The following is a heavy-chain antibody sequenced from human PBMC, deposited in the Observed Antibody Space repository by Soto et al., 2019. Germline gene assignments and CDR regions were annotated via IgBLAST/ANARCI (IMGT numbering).Heavy chain of an antibody. D-gene: IGHD4-17*01. V-gene: IGHV1-2*02. J-gene: IGHJ6*02. CDR3: AKELRRGMDV. CDR2: FHPNSGGT. CDR1: GYTFSVYH. Sequence: QVHLVQSGAEVKQPGASVKVSCKASGYTFSVYHMHWVRQAPGQGLEWMGWFHPNSGGTNYAQSFEGRVTMTRDTSINTAYTELSRLTADDTAVYYCAKELRRGMDVWGQGTTVTVSS.